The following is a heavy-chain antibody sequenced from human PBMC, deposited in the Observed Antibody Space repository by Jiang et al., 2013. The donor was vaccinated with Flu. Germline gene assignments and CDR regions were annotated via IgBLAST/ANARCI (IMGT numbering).Heavy chain of an antibody. CDR2: IYHSGTT. CDR3: ARLVGAATPDNWFDP. V-gene: IGHV4-59*01. CDR1: GGSISSYY. Sequence: GSGLVKPSETLSLTCTVSGGSISSYYWSWIRQPPGKGLEWIGYIYHSGTTNYNPSLKSRVTISIDTSKKQFSLKLTSVTAADTAVYYCARLVGAATPDNWFDPWGRGTLVTVSS. D-gene: IGHD2-15*01. J-gene: IGHJ5*02.